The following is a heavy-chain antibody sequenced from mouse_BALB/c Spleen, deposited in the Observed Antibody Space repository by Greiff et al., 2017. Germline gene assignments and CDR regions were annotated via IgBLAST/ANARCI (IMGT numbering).Heavy chain of an antibody. CDR3: ATEAGERYYAMDY. V-gene: IGHV14-3*02. CDR2: IDPANGNT. CDR1: GFTFKDSY. J-gene: IGHJ4*01. Sequence: VQLQQSGAELVKPGASVKLSCTASGFTFKDSYMHWVKQRPEQGLEWIGRIDPANGNTKYDPKFQGKATITADTSSNTAYLQRSSLTSEDTAVYYCATEAGERYYAMDYWGQGTSVTVSS.